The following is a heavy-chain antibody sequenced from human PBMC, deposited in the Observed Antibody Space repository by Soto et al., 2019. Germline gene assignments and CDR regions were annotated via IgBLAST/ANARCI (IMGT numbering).Heavy chain of an antibody. CDR2: IIPIFGTA. CDR1: GGTFSSYA. CDR3: ARGGVAYDGFDI. J-gene: IGHJ3*02. V-gene: IGHV1-69*13. D-gene: IGHD2-15*01. Sequence: GASVKVSSKASGGTFSSYAISWVRQAPGQGLEWMGGIIPIFGTANYAQKFQGRVTITADESTSTAYMELSSLRSEDTAVYYCARGGVAYDGFDIWGQGTMVTVSS.